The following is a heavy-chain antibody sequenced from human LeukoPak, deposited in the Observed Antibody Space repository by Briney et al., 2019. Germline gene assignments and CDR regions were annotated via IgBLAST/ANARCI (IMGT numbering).Heavy chain of an antibody. CDR1: GGSFSGYY. CDR2: INHSGST. V-gene: IGHV4-34*01. CDR3: ASELRFLGGRNYYYYYGTDV. D-gene: IGHD3-3*01. Sequence: SETLSLTCAVYGGSFSGYYWSWIRQPPGKGLEWIGEINHSGSTNYNPSLKSRVTISVDTSKNQFSLKLSSVTAVDTAVYYCASELRFLGGRNYYYYYGTDVWGQGTTVTVSS. J-gene: IGHJ6*02.